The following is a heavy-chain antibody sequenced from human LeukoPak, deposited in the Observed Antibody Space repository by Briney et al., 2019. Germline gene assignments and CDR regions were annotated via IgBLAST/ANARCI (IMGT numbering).Heavy chain of an antibody. V-gene: IGHV4-61*02. CDR2: IYTSGST. CDR3: ARWASVRFDY. J-gene: IGHJ4*02. D-gene: IGHD3-10*01. CDR1: GDSISSGSYY. Sequence: PSETLSLTCSVSGDSISSGSYYWSWIRQPAGKALEWIGRIYTSGSTNYNPSLKRRVTISIDTSKNQFSLKVTSVTAADTAVYYCARWASVRFDYWGQGTLVTVSS.